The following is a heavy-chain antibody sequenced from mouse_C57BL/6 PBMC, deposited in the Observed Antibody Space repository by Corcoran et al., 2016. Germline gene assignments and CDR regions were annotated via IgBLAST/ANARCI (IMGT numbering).Heavy chain of an antibody. CDR3: ARFQLGHFDY. CDR2: IYPGDGDT. J-gene: IGHJ2*01. CDR1: GYAFSSYW. V-gene: IGHV1-80*01. D-gene: IGHD4-1*02. Sequence: QVQLQQSGAELVKPGASVKISCNASGYAFSSYWMNWVKHRPGKGLEWIGQIYPGDGDTNYNGKFKGKAKLTADKSSSTAYMQLSSLTSEDSAVYFCARFQLGHFDYWGQGTTLTVSS.